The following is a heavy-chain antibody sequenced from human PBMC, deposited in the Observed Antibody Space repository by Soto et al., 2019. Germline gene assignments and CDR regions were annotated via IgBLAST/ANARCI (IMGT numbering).Heavy chain of an antibody. D-gene: IGHD6-19*01. J-gene: IGHJ4*02. CDR1: GLTFSSHY. Sequence: EVQLVESGGGSVQPGGSLRLSCAVSGLTFSSHYMTWVRQAPGEGLEWVASIWPDGRESYYVDSVEGRFTLSRDNAKNSLYMEMNGLRADDTAVYYCAPGLNWLNCWGQGTLVTVSS. V-gene: IGHV3-7*01. CDR2: IWPDGRES. CDR3: APGLNWLNC.